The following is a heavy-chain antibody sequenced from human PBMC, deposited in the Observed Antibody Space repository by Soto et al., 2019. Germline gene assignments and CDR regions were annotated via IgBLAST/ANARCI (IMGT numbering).Heavy chain of an antibody. Sequence: GGSLRLSCAASGFTFSNAWMSWVRQAQGKGLEWVGRIKGEADGGTTDYAAPVKGRITISRDHSKDTLYLHMNSLKTEDTAVYYCTTGLSNGYYNFDYWGQGTPVTVSS. CDR1: GFTFSNAW. CDR3: TTGLSNGYYNFDY. J-gene: IGHJ4*02. V-gene: IGHV3-15*01. CDR2: IKGEADGGTT. D-gene: IGHD3-22*01.